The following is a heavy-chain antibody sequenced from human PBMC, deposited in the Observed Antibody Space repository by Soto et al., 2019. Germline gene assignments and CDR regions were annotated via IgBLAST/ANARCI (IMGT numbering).Heavy chain of an antibody. Sequence: GGSLRLSCAASGFTFSSYWMSWVRQAPGKGLEWVSAISGSGGSTYYADSVKGRFTISRDNSKNTLYLQMNSLRAEDTAVYYCAKDVYGDYYFDYWGQGTLVTVSS. V-gene: IGHV3-23*01. CDR1: GFTFSSYW. J-gene: IGHJ4*02. CDR2: ISGSGGST. D-gene: IGHD4-17*01. CDR3: AKDVYGDYYFDY.